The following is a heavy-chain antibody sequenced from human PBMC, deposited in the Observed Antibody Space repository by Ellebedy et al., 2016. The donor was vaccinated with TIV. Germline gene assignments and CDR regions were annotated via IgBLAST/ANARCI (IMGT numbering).Heavy chain of an antibody. CDR2: ISSSSSTI. Sequence: GESLKISXAASGFTFSSYSMNWVRQAPGKGLEWVSYISSSSSTIYYADSVKGRFTISRDNAKNTLYLQMNSLRAEDTAVYYCARDGWYLDYYYMDVWGKGTTVTVSS. V-gene: IGHV3-48*04. D-gene: IGHD6-19*01. CDR1: GFTFSSYS. J-gene: IGHJ6*03. CDR3: ARDGWYLDYYYMDV.